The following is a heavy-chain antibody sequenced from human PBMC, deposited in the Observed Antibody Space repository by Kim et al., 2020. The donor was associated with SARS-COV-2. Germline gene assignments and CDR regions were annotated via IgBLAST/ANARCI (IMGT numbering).Heavy chain of an antibody. Sequence: ASTNSDPSPKSRVTISVDTSKTQFSLKGSSVTAADTAVYYFARGDQNFDYWGQGTLVTVSS. J-gene: IGHJ4*02. D-gene: IGHD2-2*01. CDR2: AST. V-gene: IGHV4-59*09. CDR3: ARGDQNFDY.